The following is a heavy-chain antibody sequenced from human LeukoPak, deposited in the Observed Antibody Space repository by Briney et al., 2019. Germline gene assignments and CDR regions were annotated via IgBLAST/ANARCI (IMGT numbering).Heavy chain of an antibody. V-gene: IGHV1-69*06. CDR1: GGTFSSYA. CDR3: ARGVVTLSGPFDY. J-gene: IGHJ4*02. Sequence: GASVKVSCKASGGTFSSYAISWVRQAPGQGLEWMGGIIPIFGTANYAQRFQGRVAITADKSTSTAYMELSSLRSEDTAVYYCARGVVTLSGPFDYWGQGTLVTVSS. CDR2: IIPIFGTA. D-gene: IGHD4-23*01.